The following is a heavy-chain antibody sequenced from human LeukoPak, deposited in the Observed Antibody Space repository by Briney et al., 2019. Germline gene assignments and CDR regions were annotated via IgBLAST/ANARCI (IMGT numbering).Heavy chain of an antibody. CDR1: GDSISCYY. V-gene: IGHV4-59*01. CDR3: ARSGGNAPYSFISLDY. CDR2: FYYSGST. D-gene: IGHD4-23*01. Sequence: SETLSLTCTVSGDSISCYYWTWIRQPPGKGLEWIGYFYYSGSTNYNPSLKSRVTISGETSKNQFSLKLSSVTAADTAVYYCARSGGNAPYSFISLDYWGQGMLVIVSS. J-gene: IGHJ4*02.